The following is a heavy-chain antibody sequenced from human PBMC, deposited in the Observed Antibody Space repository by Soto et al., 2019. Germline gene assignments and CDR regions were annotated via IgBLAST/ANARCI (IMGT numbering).Heavy chain of an antibody. CDR2: IYYSGST. V-gene: IGHV4-30-4*01. D-gene: IGHD5-18*01. J-gene: IGHJ4*02. CDR1: GGSISSGDYY. CDR3: AREWAYSYGPNYFDY. Sequence: QVQLQESGPGLVKPSQTLSLTCTVSGGSISSGDYYWSWIRQPPGNGLEWIGYIYYSGSTYYNPSLKSRVTISVDTSKNQFSLKLSSVTAADTAVYYCAREWAYSYGPNYFDYWGQGTLVTVSS.